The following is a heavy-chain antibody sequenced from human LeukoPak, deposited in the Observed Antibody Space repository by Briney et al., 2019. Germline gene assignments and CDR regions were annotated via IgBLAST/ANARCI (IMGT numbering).Heavy chain of an antibody. J-gene: IGHJ6*03. D-gene: IGHD1-26*01. CDR3: ARVRGSGSYYYYYYMDV. CDR2: IYPGDSDT. V-gene: IGHV5-51*01. Sequence: GESPKISCKGSGYSFTSYWIGWVRQMPGKGLEWMGIIYPGDSDTRYSPSFQGQVTISADKSISTAYLQWSSLKASDTAMYYCARVRGSGSYYYYYYMDVWGKGTTVTVSS. CDR1: GYSFTSYW.